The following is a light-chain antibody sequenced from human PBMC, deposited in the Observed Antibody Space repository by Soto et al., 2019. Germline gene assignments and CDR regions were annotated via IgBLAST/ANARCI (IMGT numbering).Light chain of an antibody. J-gene: IGKJ3*01. CDR1: QSVSSSY. CDR2: GAS. V-gene: IGKV3-20*01. Sequence: EIVLTQSPGTLSLSPGERATLSCRASQSVSSSYLAWYQQKPGQAPRLLIYGASSRATGIPDRFSGSGSGTDFTLTISSLEAEDFAVYYCQQYGNSPRVTFGPGTKVDIK. CDR3: QQYGNSPRVT.